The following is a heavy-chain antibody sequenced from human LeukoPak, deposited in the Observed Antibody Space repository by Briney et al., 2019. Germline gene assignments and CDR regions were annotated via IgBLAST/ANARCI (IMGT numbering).Heavy chain of an antibody. CDR1: GFTFSSYA. D-gene: IGHD3-22*01. CDR2: ISNSGGST. CDR3: AKDHYYDSSGYYAGPSGY. Sequence: GGSLRLSCAASGFTFSSYAMSWVRQAPGKGLEWVSAISNSGGSTYYAGSMKGRFTISRDNSKNTLYLQMNSLRAEDTAVYYCAKDHYYDSSGYYAGPSGYWGQGTLVTVSS. J-gene: IGHJ4*02. V-gene: IGHV3-23*01.